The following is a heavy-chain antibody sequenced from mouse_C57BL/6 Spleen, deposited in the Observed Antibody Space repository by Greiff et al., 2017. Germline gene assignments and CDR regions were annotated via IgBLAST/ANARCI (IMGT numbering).Heavy chain of an antibody. CDR2: ISSGSSTI. Sequence: EVNLVESGGGLVKPGGSLKLSCAASGFTFSDYGMHWVRQAPEKGLEWVAYISSGSSTIYYADTVKGRFTISRDNAKNTLFLQMTSLRSEDTAMYYCARSIYYGNYGFAYWGQGTLVTVSA. D-gene: IGHD2-1*01. V-gene: IGHV5-17*01. J-gene: IGHJ3*01. CDR3: ARSIYYGNYGFAY. CDR1: GFTFSDYG.